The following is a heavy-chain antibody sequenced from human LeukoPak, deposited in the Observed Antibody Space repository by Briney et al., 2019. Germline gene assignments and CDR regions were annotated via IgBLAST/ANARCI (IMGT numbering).Heavy chain of an antibody. V-gene: IGHV3-23*01. J-gene: IGHJ4*02. Sequence: GGSLRLSCAASGFTFSDYYMSWIRQAPGKGLEWVSAISGSGGSTYYADSVKGRFTISRDNSKDTLYLQMNSLRAEDTAVYYCASHSSGWFWGQGTLVTVSS. CDR3: ASHSSGWF. CDR2: ISGSGGST. CDR1: GFTFSDYY. D-gene: IGHD6-19*01.